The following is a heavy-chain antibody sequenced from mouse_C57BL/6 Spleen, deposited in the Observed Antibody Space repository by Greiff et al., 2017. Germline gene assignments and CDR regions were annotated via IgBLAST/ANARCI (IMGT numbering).Heavy chain of an antibody. V-gene: IGHV2-2*01. CDR3: AGDDGYHFDY. CDR2: IWSGGST. D-gene: IGHD2-3*01. CDR1: GFSLTSYG. J-gene: IGHJ2*01. Sequence: VKLMESGPGLVQPSQSLSITCTVSGFSLTSYGVHWVRQSPGQGLEWLGVIWSGGSTDYYAAFISRLSISTDNSKSQVFFKMNSLRADDAAIYDCAGDDGYHFDYWGQGTTLTVSS.